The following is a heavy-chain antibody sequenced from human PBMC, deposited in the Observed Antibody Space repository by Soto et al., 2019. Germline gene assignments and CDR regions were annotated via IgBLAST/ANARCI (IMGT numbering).Heavy chain of an antibody. V-gene: IGHV3-33*01. CDR2: IWYDGSNK. Sequence: QVQLVESGGGVVQPGRSLRLSCAASGFTFSSYGMHWVRQAPGKGLEWVAVIWYDGSNKYYADSVKGRFNISRENSKNTLYLQMSCRRAEDTAVYYCTREGTYYYGSGSYYNSLYYYGMDVWGQGTTVTVSS. CDR3: TREGTYYYGSGSYYNSLYYYGMDV. D-gene: IGHD3-10*01. J-gene: IGHJ6*02. CDR1: GFTFSSYG.